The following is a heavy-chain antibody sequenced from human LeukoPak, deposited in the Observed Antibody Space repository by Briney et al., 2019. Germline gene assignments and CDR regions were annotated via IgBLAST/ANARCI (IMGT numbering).Heavy chain of an antibody. Sequence: GRSLRLSCAAPGFTFRNHGMHWVRQAPGKGLEWVAVIWYDGSDQYYADSVKGRFTISRDNYKNTLSLQMNSLRVDDTAVYYCARDIASRRIDYWGQGTLVTVSS. J-gene: IGHJ4*02. D-gene: IGHD6-6*01. V-gene: IGHV3-33*01. CDR3: ARDIASRRIDY. CDR2: IWYDGSDQ. CDR1: GFTFRNHG.